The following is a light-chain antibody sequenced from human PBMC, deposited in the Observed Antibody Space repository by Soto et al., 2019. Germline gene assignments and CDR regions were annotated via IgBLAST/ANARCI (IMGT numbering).Light chain of an antibody. CDR3: QQYASAPLT. Sequence: EIVLTQSPGTLSLSPGERATLSCRASQTVAKNYLAWYQQQPGQAPRLLIYDASTRATGIPDRFTGSGSAPDFPLTINRLEPEDFAVYYCQQYASAPLTFGGGTKVEIK. J-gene: IGKJ4*01. V-gene: IGKV3-20*01. CDR1: QTVAKNY. CDR2: DAS.